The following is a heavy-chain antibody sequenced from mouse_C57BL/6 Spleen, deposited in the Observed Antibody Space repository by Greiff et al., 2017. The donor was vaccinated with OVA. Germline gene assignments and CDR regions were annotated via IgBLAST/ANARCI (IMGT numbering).Heavy chain of an antibody. V-gene: IGHV1-82*01. Sequence: QVQLQQSGPELVKPGASVKISCKASGYAFSSSWMNWVKQRPGQGLEWIGRIYPGDGDTNYNGKFKGKATLTADKSSSTAYMQLSSLTSEDSAVYFCARELYYYAMDYWGQGTSVTVSS. CDR2: IYPGDGDT. D-gene: IGHD1-1*02. CDR1: GYAFSSSW. CDR3: ARELYYYAMDY. J-gene: IGHJ4*01.